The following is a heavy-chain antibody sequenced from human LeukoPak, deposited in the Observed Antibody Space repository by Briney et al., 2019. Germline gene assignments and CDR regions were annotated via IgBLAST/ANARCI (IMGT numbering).Heavy chain of an antibody. CDR2: ISSSGSTI. Sequence: GGSLRLSCAASGFTFSSYWMSWIRQAPGKGLEWVSYISSSGSTIYYADSVKGRFTISRDNAKNSLYLQMNSLRAEDTAVYYCARGDQMAIRPQDYWGQGTLVTVSS. CDR1: GFTFSSYW. D-gene: IGHD5-24*01. V-gene: IGHV3-11*01. J-gene: IGHJ4*02. CDR3: ARGDQMAIRPQDY.